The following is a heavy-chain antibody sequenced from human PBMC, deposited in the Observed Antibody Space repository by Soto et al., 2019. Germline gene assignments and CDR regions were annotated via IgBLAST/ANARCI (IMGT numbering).Heavy chain of an antibody. D-gene: IGHD3-10*01. J-gene: IGHJ6*02. V-gene: IGHV3-66*01. CDR1: GFSVTANY. CDR2: IYSGGST. Sequence: GGSLRLSCEVSGFSVTANYMSWVRQAPGKGLEWVSVIYSGGSTDYADSVKGRFTISRDISRNALYLQLNSLRSEDTAVYYCVRENYYYGMDVWGQGTTVTVS. CDR3: VRENYYYGMDV.